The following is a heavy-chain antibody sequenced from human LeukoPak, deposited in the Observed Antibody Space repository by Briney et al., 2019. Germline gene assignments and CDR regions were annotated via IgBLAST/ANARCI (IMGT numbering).Heavy chain of an antibody. Sequence: PGGSLRLSCAASGFTFSSYSMNWVRQAPGKGLEWVSYISSSSSTIYYADSVKGRFTISRDNAKNSLYLQMNSLRAEDTAVYYCARGVGNRELVVQTLDYWGQGTLVTVSS. CDR1: GFTFSSYS. CDR2: ISSSSSTI. J-gene: IGHJ4*02. D-gene: IGHD2-2*01. CDR3: ARGVGNRELVVQTLDY. V-gene: IGHV3-48*01.